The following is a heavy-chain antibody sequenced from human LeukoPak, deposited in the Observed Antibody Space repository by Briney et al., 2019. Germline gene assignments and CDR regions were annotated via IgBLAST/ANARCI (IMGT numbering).Heavy chain of an antibody. Sequence: PSETLSLTCTVSVGSIKNYYWTWMPQPPGQGLEWIGSIYYDGSTNYNPSLKSRVTISLETPKNQFPLRLSSVTAADTAVYYCAIDGGYGSGSALWGQGTLITVSS. CDR1: VGSIKNYY. J-gene: IGHJ4*02. CDR3: AIDGGYGSGSAL. D-gene: IGHD3-10*01. CDR2: IYYDGST. V-gene: IGHV4-59*01.